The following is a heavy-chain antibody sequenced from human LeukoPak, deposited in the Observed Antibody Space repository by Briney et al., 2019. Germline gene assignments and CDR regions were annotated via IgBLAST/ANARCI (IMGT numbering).Heavy chain of an antibody. J-gene: IGHJ4*02. D-gene: IGHD7-27*01. CDR2: IYTSGST. Sequence: SETLSLTCTVSGGSISSGSYYWSWIRQPAGKGLEWIGRIYTSGSTNYNPSLKSRVTISVDASKSQFSLRLSSVTAADTAVYYCASRKLRNDYWGQGTLVTVSS. CDR1: GGSISSGSYY. V-gene: IGHV4-61*02. CDR3: ASRKLRNDY.